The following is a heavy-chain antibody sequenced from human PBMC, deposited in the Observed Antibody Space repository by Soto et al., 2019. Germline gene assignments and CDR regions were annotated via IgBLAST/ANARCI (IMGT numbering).Heavy chain of an antibody. D-gene: IGHD3-22*01. V-gene: IGHV5-51*01. CDR1: GYSFINYW. CDR2: IYPGDSET. CDR3: ARQGSYYDSKSFGY. Sequence: GESLKISCRGSGYSFINYWIGWVRQMPGKGLERMGIIYPGDSETKYSPSFQGQVTISADKSISTAYLQWSRLKASDTAMYYCARQGSYYDSKSFGYWGQGTLVTVSS. J-gene: IGHJ4*02.